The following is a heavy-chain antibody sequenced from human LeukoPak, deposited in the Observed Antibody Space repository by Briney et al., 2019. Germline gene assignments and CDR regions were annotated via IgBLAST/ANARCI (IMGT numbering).Heavy chain of an antibody. J-gene: IGHJ5*02. CDR2: IKQDGGEE. V-gene: IGHV3-7*01. Sequence: GGSPRLSCAASGFTFSSYWMSWVRQAPGKGLEGVANIKQDGGEEYYVDSVKGRFTISRDNGKNSLFLQMTSLRAGDTAVYYCARDGEIWLPHNWFDPWGQGTLVTVSS. CDR1: GFTFSSYW. CDR3: ARDGEIWLPHNWFDP. D-gene: IGHD5-24*01.